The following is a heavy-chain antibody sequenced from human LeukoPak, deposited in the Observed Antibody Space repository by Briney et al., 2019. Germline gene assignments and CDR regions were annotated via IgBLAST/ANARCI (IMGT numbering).Heavy chain of an antibody. V-gene: IGHV1-3*01. D-gene: IGHD3-10*01. Sequence: ASVKVSCKASGYTFTSYAMHWVRQAPGQRLEWMGWINAGNGNTKYLQKFQGRVTITRDTSASTAYMELSSLRSEDTAVYYCARDSLWFGELLYYYYGMDVWGQGTTVTVSS. CDR3: ARDSLWFGELLYYYYGMDV. J-gene: IGHJ6*02. CDR1: GYTFTSYA. CDR2: INAGNGNT.